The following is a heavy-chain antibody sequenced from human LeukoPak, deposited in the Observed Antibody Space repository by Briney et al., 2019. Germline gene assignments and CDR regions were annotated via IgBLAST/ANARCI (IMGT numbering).Heavy chain of an antibody. D-gene: IGHD2-21*01. Sequence: KSSETLSLTCTVSGGSISSYYWSWIRQPAGKGLEWIGRIYTSGSTNYNPSLKSRVTMSVDTSKNQFPLKLSSVTAADTAVYYCARDNAYLAEDYYYYMDVWGKGTTVTVSS. CDR1: GGSISSYY. J-gene: IGHJ6*03. CDR3: ARDNAYLAEDYYYYMDV. CDR2: IYTSGST. V-gene: IGHV4-4*07.